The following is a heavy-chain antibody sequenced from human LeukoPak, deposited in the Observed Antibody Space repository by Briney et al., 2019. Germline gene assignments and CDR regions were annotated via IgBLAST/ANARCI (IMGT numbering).Heavy chain of an antibody. D-gene: IGHD6-19*01. CDR2: INHSGST. CDR1: GGSISTYY. J-gene: IGHJ5*02. V-gene: IGHV4-34*01. Sequence: PSETLSLTCTVSGGSISTYYWSWIRQPPGKGLEWIGEINHSGSTNYNPSLKSRVTISVDTSKNQFSLKLSSVTAADTAVYYCARVKAVARRWFDPWGQGTLVTVSS. CDR3: ARVKAVARRWFDP.